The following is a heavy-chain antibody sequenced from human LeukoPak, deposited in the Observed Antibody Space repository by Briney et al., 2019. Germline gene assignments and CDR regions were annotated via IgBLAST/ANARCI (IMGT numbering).Heavy chain of an antibody. Sequence: GGSLRLSCAASGFTFSSYGMHWVRQAPGKGLEWVAVIWYGGSNKYYADSVKGRFTISRDNSKSTLYLQMNSLRAEDTAVYYCAKDKAGLHSSGCYDSWGQGALVTVSS. CDR3: AKDKAGLHSSGCYDS. D-gene: IGHD6-19*01. J-gene: IGHJ4*02. CDR1: GFTFSSYG. V-gene: IGHV3-30*02. CDR2: IWYGGSNK.